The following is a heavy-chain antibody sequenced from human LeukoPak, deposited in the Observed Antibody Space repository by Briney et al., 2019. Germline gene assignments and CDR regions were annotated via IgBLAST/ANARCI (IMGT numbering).Heavy chain of an antibody. V-gene: IGHV3-7*01. Sequence: GGSLRLSCAASGFTFSSYWMSWVRQAPGKGLEWVANIKQDGSEKYYVGSVKGRFTISRDNAKNSLYLQMNSLRAEDTAVYYCARDPRIAVAGYYYYGMDVWDQGTTVTVSS. J-gene: IGHJ6*02. D-gene: IGHD6-19*01. CDR2: IKQDGSEK. CDR1: GFTFSSYW. CDR3: ARDPRIAVAGYYYYGMDV.